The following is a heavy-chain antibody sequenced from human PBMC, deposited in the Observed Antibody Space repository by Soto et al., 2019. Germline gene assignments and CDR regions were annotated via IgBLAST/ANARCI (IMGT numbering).Heavy chain of an antibody. CDR2: IKSKIEGGTI. CDR1: GFIFSNTW. D-gene: IGHD3-9*01. J-gene: IGHJ4*02. Sequence: EVQLVESGGGLVKPGESLRLSCAGSGFIFSNTWMNWVRQAPGKGLEWVGRIKSKIEGGTIDYTAPVKGRFTISRDDSRNMLYLQMNSLKTEDTAIYYCSTLGRLTCYNVGGQGTLVTVSS. V-gene: IGHV3-15*07. CDR3: STLGRLTCYNV.